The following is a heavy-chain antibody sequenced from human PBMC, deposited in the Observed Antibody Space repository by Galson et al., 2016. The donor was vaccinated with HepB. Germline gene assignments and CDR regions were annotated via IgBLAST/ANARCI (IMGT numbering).Heavy chain of an antibody. V-gene: IGHV3-9*01. J-gene: IGHJ4*02. CDR2: ISWDSKDI. CDR1: GFNFDFYA. Sequence: SLRLSCAASGFNFDFYAMHWVRQVPGKGLEWVSGISWDSKDIGYADSAKGRFTVSRDNAKNSLYLQMNSLRPEDTALYYCIKDDRGSPSEGYWGQGTLVTVSS. D-gene: IGHD6-6*01. CDR3: IKDDRGSPSEGY.